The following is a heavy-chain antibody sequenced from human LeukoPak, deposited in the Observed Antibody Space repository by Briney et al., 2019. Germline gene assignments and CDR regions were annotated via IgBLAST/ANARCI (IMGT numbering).Heavy chain of an antibody. CDR2: INPNSGGT. Sequence: ASVKVSCKASGYTFTAYWIHWVRQAPGQGLEWMGCINPNSGGTIYPQEFQGRVTMTRDTSISTAYMELTRLRSEDTAVYYCARRITSYSYYYMDVWGKGTAVIVSS. J-gene: IGHJ6*03. CDR1: GYTFTAYW. CDR3: ARRITSYSYYYMDV. V-gene: IGHV1-2*02. D-gene: IGHD3-10*01.